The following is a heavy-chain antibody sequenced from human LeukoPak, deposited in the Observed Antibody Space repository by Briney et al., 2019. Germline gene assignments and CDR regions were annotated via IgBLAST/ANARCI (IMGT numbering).Heavy chain of an antibody. J-gene: IGHJ4*02. V-gene: IGHV3-15*01. D-gene: IGHD3-22*01. CDR1: GFTFSNAW. CDR2: IKSKTDGGTT. CDR3: TTEATLDYYDSSGYSVY. Sequence: GGSLRLSCAASGFTFSNAWMSWVRQAPGKGLEWVGRIKSKTDGGTTDYAAPVKGRFTISRDDSKNTLYLQVNSLKTEDTAVYYCTTEATLDYYDSSGYSVYWGQGTLVTVSS.